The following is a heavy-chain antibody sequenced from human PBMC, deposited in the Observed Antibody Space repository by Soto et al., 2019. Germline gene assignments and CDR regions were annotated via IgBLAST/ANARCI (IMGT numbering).Heavy chain of an antibody. V-gene: IGHV3-48*03. Sequence: GGSLRLSCAASGFTFSSYEMNWVRQAPGKGLEWVSYISSSGSTIYYADSVKGRFTISRDNAKNSLYLQMNSLRAEDLAVYSCARDRREDLGALDVWGQGTMVTVSS. J-gene: IGHJ3*01. CDR1: GFTFSSYE. CDR2: ISSSGSTI. CDR3: ARDRREDLGALDV. D-gene: IGHD2-15*01.